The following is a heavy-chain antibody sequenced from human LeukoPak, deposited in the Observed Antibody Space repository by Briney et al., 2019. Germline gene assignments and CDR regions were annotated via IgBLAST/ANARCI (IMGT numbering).Heavy chain of an antibody. J-gene: IGHJ4*02. Sequence: ASVKVSCKASGGTFSGYAISWVRQAPGQGLEWMGGIIPIFGTANYAQKFQGRVTITADESTSTAYMELSSLRSEDTAVYYCARGRTRPYDSSGYYCDYWGQGTLVTVSS. D-gene: IGHD3-22*01. CDR2: IIPIFGTA. CDR1: GGTFSGYA. CDR3: ARGRTRPYDSSGYYCDY. V-gene: IGHV1-69*01.